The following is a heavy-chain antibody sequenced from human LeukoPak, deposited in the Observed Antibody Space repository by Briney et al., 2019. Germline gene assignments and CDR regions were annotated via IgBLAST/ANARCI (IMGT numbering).Heavy chain of an antibody. V-gene: IGHV3-23*01. CDR3: AKDYEAATFPLFDY. CDR1: GFTFDDYG. D-gene: IGHD6-25*01. CDR2: ISGSGGST. J-gene: IGHJ4*02. Sequence: PGGSLRLSCAASGFTFDDYGMSWVRQAPGKGLEWVSAISGSGGSTYYADSVKGRFTISRDNSKNTLYLQMNSLRAEDTAVYYCAKDYEAATFPLFDYWGQGTLVTVSS.